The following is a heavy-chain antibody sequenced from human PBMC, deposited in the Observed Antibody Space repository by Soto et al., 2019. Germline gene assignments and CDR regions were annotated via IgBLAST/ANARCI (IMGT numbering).Heavy chain of an antibody. CDR3: ARLLTEGVTYREDAFDI. CDR2: ISTYNGKT. V-gene: IGHV1-18*01. CDR1: GYTFTSHG. J-gene: IGHJ3*02. Sequence: ASVKVSCKASGYTFTSHGISWVRQAPGQGLEWMGWISTYNGKTDYSQKFQGRVTMTAVTRTTTGYMELRSLRSDDTAIYYCARLLTEGVTYREDAFDIWGQGTKVTVSS. D-gene: IGHD3-9*01.